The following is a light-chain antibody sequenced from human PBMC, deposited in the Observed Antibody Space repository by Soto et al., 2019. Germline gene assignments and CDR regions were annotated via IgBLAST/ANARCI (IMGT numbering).Light chain of an antibody. CDR3: QSYGDNNQV. J-gene: IGLJ3*02. V-gene: IGLV6-57*02. CDR2: EDN. CDR1: SGSIASNY. Sequence: FMLTQPHSVSESPGKTVTISCTGSSGSIASNYVQWFQQRPGSAPTTVIYEDNTRPSVVPDRFSGSIDSSSNSASLTISGLKTEDEADYYCQSYGDNNQVFGGGTKLTVL.